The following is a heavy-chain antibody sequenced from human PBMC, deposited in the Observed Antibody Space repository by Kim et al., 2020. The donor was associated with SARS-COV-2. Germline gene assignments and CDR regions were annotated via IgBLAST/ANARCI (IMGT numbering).Heavy chain of an antibody. CDR3: AKHETYSYGSEYFQN. D-gene: IGHD5-18*01. J-gene: IGHJ1*01. V-gene: IGHV3-23*01. Sequence: ADSVKGRFTISRDNSKNTMYRQMSSLRAEDTAVYYCAKHETYSYGSEYFQNWGQGTLVTVSS.